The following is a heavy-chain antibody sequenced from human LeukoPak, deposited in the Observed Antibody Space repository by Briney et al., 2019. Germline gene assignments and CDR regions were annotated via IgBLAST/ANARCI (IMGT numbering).Heavy chain of an antibody. CDR3: ARRPIVGSTGFYFDP. CDR1: GGSISTTTNS. J-gene: IGHJ5*02. Sequence: PSETLSLTCNVSGGSISTTTNSWGWAWIRQRPTKGLEWIGSIYYGGGPYYTSSLKSRVTISVDTSKNQFSLKLASLTAADTAVYYCARRPIVGSTGFYFDPWGPGTLVTVSS. V-gene: IGHV4-39*01. CDR2: IYYGGGP. D-gene: IGHD1-26*01.